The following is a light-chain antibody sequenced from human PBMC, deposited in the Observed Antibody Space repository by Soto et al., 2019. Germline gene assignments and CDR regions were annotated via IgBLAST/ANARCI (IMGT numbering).Light chain of an antibody. CDR2: AAT. CDR3: QQYGSSPYT. CDR1: QSVRDSF. Sequence: DIVLTQSPDTLSLSPGERAALSCRASQSVRDSFLAWYQQKPGQSPRLLIYAATSRATGIPERFSGSGSETDFTLTIYRLEPEDFAVYYCQQYGSSPYTFGQGTKVDIK. V-gene: IGKV3-20*01. J-gene: IGKJ2*01.